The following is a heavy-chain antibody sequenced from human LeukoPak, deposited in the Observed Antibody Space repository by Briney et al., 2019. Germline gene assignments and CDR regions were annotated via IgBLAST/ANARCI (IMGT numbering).Heavy chain of an antibody. J-gene: IGHJ6*03. Sequence: SETLSLTCTVSGGSIRSYYWSWIRQPPGKGLEWIAYIYYSGSTNYNPSLKSRVTISVDTSKNQFSLKLSSVTAADTAVYYCARRVGRYFGERAYYYNYMDVWGKGTTVTISS. D-gene: IGHD3-10*01. CDR2: IYYSGST. V-gene: IGHV4-59*12. CDR3: ARRVGRYFGERAYYYNYMDV. CDR1: GGSIRSYY.